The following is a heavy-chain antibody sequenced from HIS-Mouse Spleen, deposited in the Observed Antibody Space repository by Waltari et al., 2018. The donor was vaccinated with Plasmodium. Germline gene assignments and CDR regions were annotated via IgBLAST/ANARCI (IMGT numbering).Heavy chain of an antibody. CDR1: GGSFSGYY. D-gene: IGHD3-10*01. J-gene: IGHJ2*01. CDR3: ARGRVLGTSSGYFDL. CDR2: INHSGST. Sequence: QVQLQQWGAGLLKPSETLSLTCAVYGGSFSGYYWSWIRQPPGKGREWIGEINHSGSTNYNPSRKSRVTISVDTSKNQFSRKLSSVTAADTAVYYCARGRVLGTSSGYFDLWGRGTLVTVSS. V-gene: IGHV4-34*01.